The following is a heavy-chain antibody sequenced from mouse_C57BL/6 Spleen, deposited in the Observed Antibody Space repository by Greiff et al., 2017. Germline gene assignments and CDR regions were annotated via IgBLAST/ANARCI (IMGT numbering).Heavy chain of an antibody. Sequence: EVKVVESGGGLVKPGGSLKLSCAASGFTFSSYTMSWVRQTPEKRLEWVATISGGGGNTYYPDSVKGRFTISRDNAKNTLYLQMSSLRSEDTALYYCARLLTGTFDYWGQGTTLTVSS. J-gene: IGHJ2*01. D-gene: IGHD4-1*01. V-gene: IGHV5-9*01. CDR2: ISGGGGNT. CDR3: ARLLTGTFDY. CDR1: GFTFSSYT.